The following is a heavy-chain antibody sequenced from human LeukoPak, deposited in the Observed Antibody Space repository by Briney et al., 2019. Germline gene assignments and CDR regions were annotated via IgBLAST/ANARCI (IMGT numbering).Heavy chain of an antibody. D-gene: IGHD6-19*01. V-gene: IGHV3-53*01. CDR3: VRDRQWLDH. J-gene: IGHJ4*02. Sequence: GGSLRLSCAASGFTVSSNYMSWVRQAPGKGLEWVSVIYGGGSTYYSDSVKGRFTISRDTSKNTVYLQMNSLRAEVTAVYYCVRDRQWLDHWGQGALVTVSS. CDR1: GFTVSSNY. CDR2: IYGGGST.